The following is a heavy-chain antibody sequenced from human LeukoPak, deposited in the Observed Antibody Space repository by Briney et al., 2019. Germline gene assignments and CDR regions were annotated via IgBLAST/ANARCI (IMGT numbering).Heavy chain of an antibody. Sequence: SETPSLTCAVYGGSFSGYYWSWIRQPPGKGLEWIGEINHSGSTNYNPSLKSRVTISVDTSKNQFSLKLSSVTAADTAVYYCARGPYYYGSGSPIDYWGQGTLVTVSS. CDR1: GGSFSGYY. D-gene: IGHD3-10*01. J-gene: IGHJ4*02. CDR2: INHSGST. CDR3: ARGPYYYGSGSPIDY. V-gene: IGHV4-34*01.